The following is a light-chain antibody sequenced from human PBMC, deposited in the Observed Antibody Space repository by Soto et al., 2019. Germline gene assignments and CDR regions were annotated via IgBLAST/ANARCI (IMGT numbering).Light chain of an antibody. Sequence: IVLTQSPGTLSLSPGERATLSCRASQSVSSSYLAWYQQKPGQAPRLLIYGASSRATGIPDRFSGSGSGTCFTLTRSRLEPEDFAVYYCQPYGSSPLTFGGGTKVEIK. CDR1: QSVSSSY. CDR3: QPYGSSPLT. CDR2: GAS. V-gene: IGKV3-20*01. J-gene: IGKJ4*01.